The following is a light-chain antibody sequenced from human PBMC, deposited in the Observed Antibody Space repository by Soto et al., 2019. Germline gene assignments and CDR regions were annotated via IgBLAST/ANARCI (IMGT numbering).Light chain of an antibody. Sequence: DIQMTQSPSSLSASVGDRVTITCQASQNINNYLNWYQQKPGRAPKLLIYDASSLQSGVPSRFSGSGSGTDFTLTISSLQPEDFATYYCQQSYSTQFAFGPGTKVDIK. J-gene: IGKJ3*01. V-gene: IGKV1-39*01. CDR2: DAS. CDR1: QNINNY. CDR3: QQSYSTQFA.